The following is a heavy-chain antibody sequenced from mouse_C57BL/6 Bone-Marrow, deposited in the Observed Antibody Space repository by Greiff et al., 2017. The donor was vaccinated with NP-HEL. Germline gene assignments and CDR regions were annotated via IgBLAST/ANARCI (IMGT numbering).Heavy chain of an antibody. V-gene: IGHV1-39*01. J-gene: IGHJ1*03. CDR1: GYSFTDYN. CDR2: INPNYGTT. D-gene: IGHD2-4*01. Sequence: EVQLQQSGPELVKPGASVKISCKASGYSFTDYNMNWVKQSNGKSLEWIGVINPNYGTTSYNQKFKGKATLTVDQSSSTAYMQLNSLTSEDSAVYYCARYGIYDYDAYWYFDVWGTGTTVTVSS. CDR3: ARYGIYDYDAYWYFDV.